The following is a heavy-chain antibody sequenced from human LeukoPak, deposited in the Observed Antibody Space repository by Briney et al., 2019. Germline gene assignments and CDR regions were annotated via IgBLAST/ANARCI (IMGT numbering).Heavy chain of an antibody. CDR3: STGSGHAFDI. D-gene: IGHD3-10*01. V-gene: IGHV3-74*01. J-gene: IGHJ3*02. CDR2: INSGGSST. CDR1: GFTFSSYW. Sequence: GSLRLSCAASGFTFSSYWMHWVRQVPGKGLVWVSRINSGGSSTSYADSVKGRFTISRDNAKNTLYVQMNSLRAEDTAVYYCSTGSGHAFDIWGRGTMVTVSS.